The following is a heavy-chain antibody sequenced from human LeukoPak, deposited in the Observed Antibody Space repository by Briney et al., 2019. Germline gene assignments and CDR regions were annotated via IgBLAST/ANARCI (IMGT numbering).Heavy chain of an antibody. J-gene: IGHJ4*02. CDR2: INPNSGGT. CDR3: ARVSFLEWTYDY. V-gene: IGHV1-2*02. D-gene: IGHD3-3*01. CDR1: GYTFTGYY. Sequence: ASVKVSCKAFGYTFTGYYMHWVRQAPGQGLEWMGWINPNSGGTNYAQKFQGRVTMTRDTSISTAYMELSRLRSDDTAVYYCARVSFLEWTYDYWGQGTLVTVSS.